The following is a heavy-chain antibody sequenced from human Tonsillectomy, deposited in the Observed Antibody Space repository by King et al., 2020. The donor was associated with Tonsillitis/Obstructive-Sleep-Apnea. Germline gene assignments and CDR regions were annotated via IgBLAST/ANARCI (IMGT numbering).Heavy chain of an antibody. V-gene: IGHV3-48*02. Sequence: VQLVESGGGLVQPGGSLRLSCAASGFIFSSYSMNWVRQAPGKGLEWVAYISSSGSTIYYAYSVKGRFTISRDNRDNARTSLYLQMNSLRDDDTAVYYCARLEYFDYWGQGSLVTVSS. CDR2: ISSSGSTI. CDR1: GFIFSSYS. J-gene: IGHJ4*02. CDR3: ARLEYFDY.